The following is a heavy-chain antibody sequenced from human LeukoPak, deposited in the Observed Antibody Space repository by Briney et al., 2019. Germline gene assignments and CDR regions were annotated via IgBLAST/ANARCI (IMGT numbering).Heavy chain of an antibody. D-gene: IGHD6-13*01. CDR2: IYYRGST. Sequence: SETLSLTCTVSGGSISSSSYYWGWIRQPPGKGLEWIRSIYYRGSTYYNPSLKSRVTISVDTSKNQLSLKLSSVTAADTAVYYCASARTSSRSWFTFDYWGQGILVTVSS. J-gene: IGHJ4*02. V-gene: IGHV4-39*01. CDR1: GGSISSSSYY. CDR3: ASARTSSRSWFTFDY.